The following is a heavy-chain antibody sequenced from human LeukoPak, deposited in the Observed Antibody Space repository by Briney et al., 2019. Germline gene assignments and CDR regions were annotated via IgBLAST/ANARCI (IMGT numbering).Heavy chain of an antibody. CDR2: INTNTEKS. V-gene: IGHV7-4-1*02. CDR1: GYSITNYA. D-gene: IGHD6-25*01. CDR3: ATGGGYRFAY. J-gene: IGHJ4*02. Sequence: ASVKVSCKASGYSITNYAILWVRQAPGQGLEWMGWINTNTEKSTYAPGFTGRYVFSLDSSVNTAYLQVSSLKAEDTALYYCATGGGYRFAYWGQGTLVTVSS.